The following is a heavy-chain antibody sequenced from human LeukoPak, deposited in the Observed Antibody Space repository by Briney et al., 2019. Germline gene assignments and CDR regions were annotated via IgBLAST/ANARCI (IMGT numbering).Heavy chain of an antibody. CDR3: ARVFRLELEQIETFDY. J-gene: IGHJ4*02. CDR1: GYTFTVYY. CDR2: INPHSGGT. D-gene: IGHD1-7*01. V-gene: IGHV1-2*02. Sequence: ASVKVSCKSSGYTFTVYYVHWVRQAPGQGLEWMGWINPHSGGTNYSQKFQGRVTMTRDTAISTAYMDLSRLTSDDTAVYYCARVFRLELEQIETFDYWGQGTLVTVSS.